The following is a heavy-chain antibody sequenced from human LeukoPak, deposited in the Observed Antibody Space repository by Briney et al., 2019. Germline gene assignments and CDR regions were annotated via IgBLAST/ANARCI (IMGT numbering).Heavy chain of an antibody. CDR3: AKGDIVVQPAARPFDY. CDR2: ISPSGGGT. D-gene: IGHD2-2*01. V-gene: IGHV3-23*01. CDR1: GFTFSSYA. J-gene: IGHJ4*02. Sequence: PGGSLRLSCVTSGFTFSSYAMSWVRQTPGEGLEWVSAISPSGGGTYYADSVRGRFTISRDNSKNTLYLQMNTLRVDDTAVYYCAKGDIVVQPAARPFDYWGQGALVTVSS.